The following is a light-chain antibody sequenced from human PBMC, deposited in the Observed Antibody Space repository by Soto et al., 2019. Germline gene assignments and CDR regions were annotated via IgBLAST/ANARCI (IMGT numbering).Light chain of an antibody. Sequence: DVVMTQSPLSLPVTPGESASISCRSSQSLLHSNGYNYVDWYLQKPGQSPQLLIYLGSLRAVGVPNRFSGSGSGTDFTLKNSRMEAEDVGVYYCMQAPQPPPYTFDQGTKVEIK. CDR1: QSLLHSNGYNY. V-gene: IGKV2-28*01. J-gene: IGKJ2*01. CDR3: MQAPQPPPYT. CDR2: LGS.